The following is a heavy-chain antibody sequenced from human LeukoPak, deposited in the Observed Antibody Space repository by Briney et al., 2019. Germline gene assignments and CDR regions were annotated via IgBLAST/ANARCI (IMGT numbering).Heavy chain of an antibody. D-gene: IGHD3-3*01. Sequence: GASVKVSCKASGYTFTGYYMHWVRQAPGQGLEWMGRINPNSGGTNYAQKFQGRVTMTRDTSISTAYMELSRLRSDDTAVYYCARDHPYDCWSSYHYNWFDPWGQGTLVTVSS. CDR3: ARDHPYDCWSSYHYNWFDP. CDR2: INPNSGGT. CDR1: GYTFTGYY. J-gene: IGHJ5*02. V-gene: IGHV1-2*06.